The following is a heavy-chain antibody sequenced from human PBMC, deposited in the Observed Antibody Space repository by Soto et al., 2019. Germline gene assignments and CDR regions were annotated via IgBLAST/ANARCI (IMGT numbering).Heavy chain of an antibody. D-gene: IGHD5-12*01. Sequence: SETLSLTCTVSGCSVSSGSYYWSWIRQPPGQGLEWIGYIYYSGSTNYNPSLKSRVTISVDTTKNQFSLKLSSVTDTDAAVYYCARNPGYDFGPLEGYFDYWGQGTLVTVSS. J-gene: IGHJ4*02. CDR3: ARNPGYDFGPLEGYFDY. CDR2: IYYSGST. CDR1: GCSVSSGSYY. V-gene: IGHV4-61*01.